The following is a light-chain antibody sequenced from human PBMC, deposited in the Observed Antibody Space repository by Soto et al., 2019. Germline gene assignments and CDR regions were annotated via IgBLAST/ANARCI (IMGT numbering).Light chain of an antibody. J-gene: IGKJ5*01. Sequence: EIVLTQPPATLSLSPGERATLSCRASQSVSSYLAWYQQKPGQAPRPLIYDASNRATGIPARFSGSGSGTDFTLTISSLEPEDFAVYYCQQRSNWPRTFGQGTRLEV. CDR2: DAS. V-gene: IGKV3-11*01. CDR1: QSVSSY. CDR3: QQRSNWPRT.